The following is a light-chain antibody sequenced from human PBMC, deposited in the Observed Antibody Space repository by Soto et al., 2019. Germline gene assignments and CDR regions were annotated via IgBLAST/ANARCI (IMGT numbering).Light chain of an antibody. CDR3: HQFGYSTRT. V-gene: IGKV3-20*01. CDR2: ATS. J-gene: IGKJ1*01. CDR1: QTVNIDY. Sequence: EIVVTQSPGTLSLSPRETATLSCMASQTVNIDYLAWFRQRPGQAPRLLIFATSRRATDIPDRFSGSGSGTDFTLAIRRLEPEDFAVYYCHQFGYSTRTFGQGTTVDI.